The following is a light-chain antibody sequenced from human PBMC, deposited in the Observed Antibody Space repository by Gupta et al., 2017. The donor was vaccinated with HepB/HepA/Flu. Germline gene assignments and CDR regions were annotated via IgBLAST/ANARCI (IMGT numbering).Light chain of an antibody. V-gene: IGKV2-28*01. CDR1: QSLLYTNGYHY. J-gene: IGKJ4*01. CDR2: LVS. CDR3: MQTLEIPLT. Sequence: DIVMTQSPLSLPVTPGEPASISCRSSQSLLYTNGYHYLDWYLQRPGHSPQLLIYLVSHRASGVPVSFSGSASGTDFTLEISKVEAEDVGIYYCMQTLEIPLTFGGGTKVEIK.